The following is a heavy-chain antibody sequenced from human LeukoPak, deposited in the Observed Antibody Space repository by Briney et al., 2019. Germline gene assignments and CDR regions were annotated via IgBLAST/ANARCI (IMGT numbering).Heavy chain of an antibody. D-gene: IGHD2-2*01. CDR3: AREVPASSPPDY. CDR1: GYSISSGYY. V-gene: IGHV4-38-2*02. Sequence: SQSLSLTCTVSGYSISSGYYWGWIRPPPGKGLEWIGSIYHRGSTYYNPSLKSRVTTSVDTSKNQFPLKLSSVTAADTAVYFCAREVPASSPPDYWGQGTLVTVSS. CDR2: IYHRGST. J-gene: IGHJ4*02.